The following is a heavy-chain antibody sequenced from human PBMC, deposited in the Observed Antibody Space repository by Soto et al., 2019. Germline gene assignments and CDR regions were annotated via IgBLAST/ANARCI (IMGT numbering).Heavy chain of an antibody. Sequence: SETLSLTCSVSGDSITSNSYFWAWIRQPPGKGLEWIGSIYYSGTTYCNPSLKSRVTISVDRSKNQFSLKLSSVTAADTAVYYFVRRYRRSFDYRGQGTLVTVSS. CDR2: IYYSGTT. V-gene: IGHV4-39*01. D-gene: IGHD1-1*01. CDR3: VRRYRRSFDY. J-gene: IGHJ4*02. CDR1: GDSITSNSYF.